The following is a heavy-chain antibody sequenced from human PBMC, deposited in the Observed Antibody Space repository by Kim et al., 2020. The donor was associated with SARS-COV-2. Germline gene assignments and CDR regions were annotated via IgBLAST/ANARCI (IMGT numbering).Heavy chain of an antibody. D-gene: IGHD3-10*01. J-gene: IGHJ6*02. CDR3: AEGSYYYYGMDV. Sequence: YADSVKGRFTIARHNSKNTLYLQMNSLRAEDTAVYYCAEGSYYYYGMDVWGQGTTVTVSS. V-gene: IGHV3-53*04.